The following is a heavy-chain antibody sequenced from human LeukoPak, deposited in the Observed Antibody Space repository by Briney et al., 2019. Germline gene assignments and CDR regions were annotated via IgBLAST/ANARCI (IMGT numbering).Heavy chain of an antibody. V-gene: IGHV4-30-4*08. D-gene: IGHD2-2*01. CDR3: ARDGGYCSSTSCYPYAFDI. CDR1: GGSISSSSYY. CDR2: IYYSGST. Sequence: SETLSLTCTVSGGSISSSSYYWGWIRQPPGKGLEWIGYIYYSGSTYYNPSLKSRVTISVDTSKNQFSLKLSSVTAADTAVYYCARDGGYCSSTSCYPYAFDIWGQGTMVTVSS. J-gene: IGHJ3*02.